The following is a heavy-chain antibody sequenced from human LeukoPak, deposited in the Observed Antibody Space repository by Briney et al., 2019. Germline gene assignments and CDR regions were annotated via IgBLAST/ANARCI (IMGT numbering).Heavy chain of an antibody. CDR1: GFTFSSYG. CDR3: ANFLNSGNNDY. D-gene: IGHD5-12*01. CDR2: ILYDGSNK. J-gene: IGHJ4*02. V-gene: IGHV3-30*18. Sequence: GGSLRLSCAASGFTFSSYGMHWVRQAPGKGLEWVAVILYDGSNKYYADSVKGRFTISRDNSKNTLYLQMNSLRAEDTAVYYCANFLNSGNNDYWGQGTLVTVSS.